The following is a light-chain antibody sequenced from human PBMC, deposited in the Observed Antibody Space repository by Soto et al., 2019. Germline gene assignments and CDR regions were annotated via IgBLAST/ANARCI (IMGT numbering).Light chain of an antibody. CDR2: DVS. Sequence: QSALTQPRSVSGSPGQSVTISCTGTSSDVGGYNYVSWYQQHPGKAPKLVICDVSERPSGIPLRFSASKSGNTASLAISGLQAEDEAHYYCSSFTSKSTLIFGGGTKLTVL. V-gene: IGLV2-11*01. CDR3: SSFTSKSTLI. CDR1: SSDVGGYNY. J-gene: IGLJ2*01.